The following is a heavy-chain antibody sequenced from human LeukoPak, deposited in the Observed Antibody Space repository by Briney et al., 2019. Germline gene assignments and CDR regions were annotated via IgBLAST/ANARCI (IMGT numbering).Heavy chain of an antibody. D-gene: IGHD3-3*01. Sequence: GASVKVSCKASGYTFTGYYMHWVRQAPGQGLEWMGWINPNSGGTNYAQKFQGRVTMTRDTSISTAYMELSRLRSDDTAVYYCARVLTISGVEFDYWGQGTLVTVSS. J-gene: IGHJ4*02. CDR2: INPNSGGT. CDR3: ARVLTISGVEFDY. CDR1: GYTFTGYY. V-gene: IGHV1-2*02.